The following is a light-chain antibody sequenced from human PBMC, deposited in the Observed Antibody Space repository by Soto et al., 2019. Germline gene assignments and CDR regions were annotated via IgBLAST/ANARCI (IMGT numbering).Light chain of an antibody. CDR3: QQYKGYPHT. Sequence: DIQITQSPSTLSASVGDRVTITCRASQSISTWVDWYQQKPGQSPKLLIYKASSLRNGVPSRFRGIGSGTEFTLTIYSLQPDEFASYYWQQYKGYPHTFSQGTKLEIK. CDR1: QSISTW. J-gene: IGKJ2*01. V-gene: IGKV1-5*03. CDR2: KAS.